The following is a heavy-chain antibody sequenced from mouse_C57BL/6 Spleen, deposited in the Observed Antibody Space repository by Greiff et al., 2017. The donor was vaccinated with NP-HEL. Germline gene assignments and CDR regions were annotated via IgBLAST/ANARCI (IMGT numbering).Heavy chain of an antibody. V-gene: IGHV1-50*01. CDR1: GYTFTSYW. D-gene: IGHD1-1*01. CDR3: ARGDYYGSSSHGAY. CDR2: IDPSDSYT. J-gene: IGHJ3*01. Sequence: QVQLQQPGAELVKPGASVKLSCKASGYTFTSYWMQWVKQRPGQGLEWIGEIDPSDSYTNYNQKFKGKATLTVDTSSSTAYMQLSSLTSEDSAVYYCARGDYYGSSSHGAYWGKGTLVTVSA.